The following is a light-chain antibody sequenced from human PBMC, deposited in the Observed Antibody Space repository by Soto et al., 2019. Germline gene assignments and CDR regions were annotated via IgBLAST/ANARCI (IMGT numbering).Light chain of an antibody. CDR3: SSYTSSNTLL. CDR2: DVN. V-gene: IGLV2-14*01. J-gene: IGLJ2*01. CDR1: SSDVGGYNY. Sequence: QSVLTQPASVSGSPGQSITISCTGTSSDVGGYNYVSWYPQYPGKAPKVMIYDVNNRPSGVSNRFSGSKSGNTASLTISGLQAEDEADYYRSSYTSSNTLLFGGGTKLTVL.